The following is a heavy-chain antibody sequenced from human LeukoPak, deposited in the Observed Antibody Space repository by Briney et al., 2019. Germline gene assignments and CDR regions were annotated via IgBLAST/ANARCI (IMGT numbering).Heavy chain of an antibody. V-gene: IGHV1-18*01. CDR3: ARLYQLPNFYYYGMDV. D-gene: IGHD2-2*01. Sequence: ASVKVSCKASGYTFTSYGISWVRQAPGQGLEWMGWISAYNGNTNYAQKAQGRVTMTTDTSTSTAYMDLRSLRSDDTAVYYCARLYQLPNFYYYGMDVWGQGTTVTVSS. J-gene: IGHJ6*02. CDR1: GYTFTSYG. CDR2: ISAYNGNT.